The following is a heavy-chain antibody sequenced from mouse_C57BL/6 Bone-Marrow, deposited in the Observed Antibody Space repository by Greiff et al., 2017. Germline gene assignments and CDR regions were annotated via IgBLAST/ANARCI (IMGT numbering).Heavy chain of an antibody. CDR2: ISDGGSYT. J-gene: IGHJ3*01. CDR1: GFTFSSYA. D-gene: IGHD1-1*01. Sequence: EVKVEESGGGLVKPGGSLKLSCAASGFTFSSYAMSWVRQTPEKRLEWVATISDGGSYTYYPDNVKGRFTISRDNAKNNLYLQMSHLKSEDTAMYYCAREDYGSSQFAYWGQGTLVTVSA. CDR3: AREDYGSSQFAY. V-gene: IGHV5-4*01.